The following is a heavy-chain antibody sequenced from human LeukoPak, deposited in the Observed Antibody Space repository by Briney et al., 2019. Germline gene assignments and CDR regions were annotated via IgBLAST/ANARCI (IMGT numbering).Heavy chain of an antibody. CDR2: IDPDTGAT. CDR3: ARAGHNSNSGGYDF. J-gene: IGHJ4*02. Sequence: GASVKVSCKPSGYTFIDHYLHWVRQAPGQGLESLGWIDPDTGATNYPQKFQGRVTMTRDTSISTAYMELNRLRSDDTAVYYCARAGHNSNSGGYDFWGLGTLVTVSS. V-gene: IGHV1-2*02. D-gene: IGHD3-22*01. CDR1: GYTFIDHY.